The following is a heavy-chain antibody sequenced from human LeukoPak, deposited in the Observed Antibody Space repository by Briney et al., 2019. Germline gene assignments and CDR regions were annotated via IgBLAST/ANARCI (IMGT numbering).Heavy chain of an antibody. V-gene: IGHV4-39*07. CDR3: ARVSPSYYYYYGMDV. CDR1: GGSISSSSYY. J-gene: IGHJ6*02. Sequence: SETLSLTCTVSGGSISSSSYYWGWIRQPPGKGLEWIGSIYYSGSTYYNPSLKSRVTISLDRSKNQFSLRLSSVTAADTAVYYCARVSPSYYYYYGMDVWGQGTTVTVSS. CDR2: IYYSGST.